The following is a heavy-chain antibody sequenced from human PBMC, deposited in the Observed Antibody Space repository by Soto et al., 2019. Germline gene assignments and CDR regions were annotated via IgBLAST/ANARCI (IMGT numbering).Heavy chain of an antibody. V-gene: IGHV1-18*04. CDR3: ARDVFCGGAPACPDMDV. Sequence: QVVLEQSGGEVKKPGASVKVSCKASGYTFSGYSITWVRQAPGQGLEWMGRISGYNGNTNYARTLRGRLTLTTDTSTSTDYMELRSLTSDATAVYYCARDVFCGGAPACPDMDVWGQGTTVTVSS. J-gene: IGHJ6*02. CDR1: GYTFSGYS. D-gene: IGHD2-21*01. CDR2: ISGYNGNT.